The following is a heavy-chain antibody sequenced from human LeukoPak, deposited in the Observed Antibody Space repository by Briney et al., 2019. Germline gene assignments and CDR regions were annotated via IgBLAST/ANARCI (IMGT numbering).Heavy chain of an antibody. D-gene: IGHD3-16*01. V-gene: IGHV3-20*04. CDR2: INWNGGST. Sequence: GGSLRLSCAASGFTFDDYGMSWVRQAPGKGLEWVSTINWNGGSTGYADSVKGRFTISRDNAKNSLYLQMNSLRDEATAVYYCARGTGAYYYWGQGTLVTVSS. J-gene: IGHJ4*02. CDR1: GFTFDDYG. CDR3: ARGTGAYYY.